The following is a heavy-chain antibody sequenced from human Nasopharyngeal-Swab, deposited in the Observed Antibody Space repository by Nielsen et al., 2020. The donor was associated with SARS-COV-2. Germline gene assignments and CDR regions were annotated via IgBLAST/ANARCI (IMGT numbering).Heavy chain of an antibody. CDR1: GDTFTRDA. D-gene: IGHD3-22*01. J-gene: IGHJ3*02. CDR2: INAGNSNT. Sequence: ASVKARGKGSGDTFTRDAMQWVRNAPGQRLAWTGWINAGNSNTKYSQKFQGRVTVTRYTSASTAYMELSSLRSEDTALYYCARVRYYYDSSGYYHPRSESGFTDAFDIWGQGTMVTVSS. V-gene: IGHV1-3*01. CDR3: ARVRYYYDSSGYYHPRSESGFTDAFDI.